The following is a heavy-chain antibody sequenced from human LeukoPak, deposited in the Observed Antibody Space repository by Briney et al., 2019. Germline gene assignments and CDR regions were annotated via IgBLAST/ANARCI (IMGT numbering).Heavy chain of an antibody. CDR3: ARDNFATSGVKYFQH. Sequence: SVKVSCKASGCTVSIYSLSWVRQAPGRGLEWMGGIIPKFGSTNYAQKFQGRVTITTDEATSTAYMEVTSLRSEDTAVYFCARDNFATSGVKYFQHWGQGTLVTVSS. J-gene: IGHJ1*01. V-gene: IGHV1-69*05. D-gene: IGHD3-9*01. CDR2: IIPKFGST. CDR1: GCTVSIYS.